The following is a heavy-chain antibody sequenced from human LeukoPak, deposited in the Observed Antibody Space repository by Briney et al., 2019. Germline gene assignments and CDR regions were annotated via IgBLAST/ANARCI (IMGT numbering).Heavy chain of an antibody. J-gene: IGHJ1*01. CDR3: ARPYCSGGSCYEYFQH. D-gene: IGHD2-15*01. CDR1: GFRFTTYW. V-gene: IGHV5-51*01. CDR2: IYPGDSDT. Sequence: GESLKISCEGSGFRFTTYWIGWVRQMPGKGLEWMGIIYPGDSDTRYSPSFQGQVTMSADKSISTAYLQWSSLKASDTAMYYCARPYCSGGSCYEYFQHWGQGTLVTVSS.